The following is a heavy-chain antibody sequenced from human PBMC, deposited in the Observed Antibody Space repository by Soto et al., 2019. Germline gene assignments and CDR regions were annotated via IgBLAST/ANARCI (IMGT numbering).Heavy chain of an antibody. CDR1: GFTFSSYA. CDR2: ISYDGSNK. CDR3: ARDLGSSYSKYYCYYYGMDV. J-gene: IGHJ6*02. Sequence: GGSLRLSCAASGFTFSSYAMHWVRQAPGKGLEWVAVISYDGSNKYYADSVKGRFTISRDNSKNTLYLQMNSLRAEDTAVYYCARDLGSSYSKYYCYYYGMDVWGQGTTVTVSS. D-gene: IGHD3-10*01. V-gene: IGHV3-30-3*01.